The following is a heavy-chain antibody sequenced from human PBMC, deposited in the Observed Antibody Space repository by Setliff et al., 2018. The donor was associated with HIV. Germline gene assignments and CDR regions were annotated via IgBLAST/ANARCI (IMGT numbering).Heavy chain of an antibody. V-gene: IGHV1-3*01. J-gene: IGHJ3*02. CDR2: INAGNGNT. CDR1: GYTFTGYA. Sequence: AASVKVSCKASGYTFTGYAMHWVRQAPGQRLEWMGWINAGNGNTIYSQKFQGRVTITTETSATTAFMELSNLKSEDTAMYYCARSVVVYGGDSVPFDIWGPGTLVTVSS. D-gene: IGHD2-21*02. CDR3: ARSVVVYGGDSVPFDI.